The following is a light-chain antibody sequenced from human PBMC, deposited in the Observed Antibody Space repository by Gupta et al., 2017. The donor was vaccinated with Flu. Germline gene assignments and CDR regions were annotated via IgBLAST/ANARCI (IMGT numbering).Light chain of an antibody. J-gene: IGKJ2*03. V-gene: IGKV3-11*01. Sequence: SPATLSLSPGERSTRSCRDSQSVSSYLDWYQQKPGQAPRLIIYDASTRAPGSPDRFSGSGSLTDFTRTISSRETEDFAVYYGQQRSNWQCFGQGTKMEIK. CDR3: QQRSNWQC. CDR1: QSVSSY. CDR2: DAS.